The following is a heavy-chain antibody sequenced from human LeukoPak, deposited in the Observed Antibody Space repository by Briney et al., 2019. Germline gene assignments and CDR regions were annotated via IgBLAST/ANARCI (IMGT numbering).Heavy chain of an antibody. CDR1: GFTFSSYG. CDR3: ARRARVELHYFDY. CDR2: ISGSGGST. V-gene: IGHV3-23*01. Sequence: GGSLRLSCAASGFTFSSYGMSWVRQAPGKGLEWFSVISGSGGSTYYADSVKGRFTISRDNSKNTLYLQIYSLSAEDTALYYCARRARVELHYFDYWGQGTLVTVSS. D-gene: IGHD3-10*01. J-gene: IGHJ4*02.